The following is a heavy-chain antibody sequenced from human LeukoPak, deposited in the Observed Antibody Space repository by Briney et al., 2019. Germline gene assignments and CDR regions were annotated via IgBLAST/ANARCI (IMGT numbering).Heavy chain of an antibody. V-gene: IGHV4-4*07. J-gene: IGHJ4*02. CDR2: LYINKNT. CDR3: ARGEGSRLPFDY. CDR1: GASISDYY. D-gene: IGHD4-11*01. Sequence: PSETLSLTCTVSGASISDYYWSWIRQPAGKGLEWIGRLYINKNTNYNPSLKSRVTMSVDTSKNQLSLKLRSVTAADTAVYYCARGEGSRLPFDYWGQGTLVTVSS.